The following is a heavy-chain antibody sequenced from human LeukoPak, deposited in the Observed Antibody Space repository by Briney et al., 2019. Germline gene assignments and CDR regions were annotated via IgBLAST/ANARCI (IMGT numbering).Heavy chain of an antibody. Sequence: GGTLRLSWAASGFTFSSYAMSWVRQAPEKGLEFVSGIYEKGGTTYYADSVKGRFSISRDNSKNTLYLQMDSLRGEDTAVYYCAKDFRIGYSAHFDYWGQGALVTVSS. CDR3: AKDFRIGYSAHFDY. CDR2: IYEKGGTT. V-gene: IGHV3-23*01. D-gene: IGHD2-21*01. J-gene: IGHJ4*02. CDR1: GFTFSSYA.